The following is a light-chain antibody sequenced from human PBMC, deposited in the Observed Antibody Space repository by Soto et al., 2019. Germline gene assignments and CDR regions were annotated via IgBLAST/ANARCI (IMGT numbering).Light chain of an antibody. CDR3: QQYGDWPLT. V-gene: IGKV3-15*01. CDR1: QSVGNN. Sequence: EIVVTQSPATLSVSPGERATLSCRASQSVGNNFAWYQQKPVQAPRLLILATSTSATGVPARFSGSGSGTEFTLTFSSLQSEDFAVYYCQQYGDWPLTFGGGAKVEIE. CDR2: ATS. J-gene: IGKJ4*01.